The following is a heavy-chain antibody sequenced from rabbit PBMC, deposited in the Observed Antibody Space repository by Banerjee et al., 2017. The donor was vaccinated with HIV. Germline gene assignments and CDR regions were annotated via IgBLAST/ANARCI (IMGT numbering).Heavy chain of an antibody. CDR3: ARDRDTGSVYYFDL. D-gene: IGHD8-1*01. CDR1: GFSLDNNYY. J-gene: IGHJ4*01. CDR2: IHAGGSGST. Sequence: QSLQESGGGLFQPGGSLALTCKASGFSLDNNYYMCWVRQAPGKGLELIACIHAGGSGSTYYASWAKGRFTISKTSSTTVTLQMTSLTVADTATYFCARDRDTGSVYYFDLWGPGTLVTVS. V-gene: IGHV1S40*01.